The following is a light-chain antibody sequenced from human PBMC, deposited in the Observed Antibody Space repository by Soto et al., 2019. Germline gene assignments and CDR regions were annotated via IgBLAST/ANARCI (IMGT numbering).Light chain of an antibody. CDR2: GAS. V-gene: IGKV3-20*01. CDR3: QQYSRSPLT. CDR1: QTISSSY. J-gene: IGKJ4*01. Sequence: EIVLTQSPGTLSLSPGERATLSCRTSQTISSSYSAWYQQKPGRAPRLLIYGASNRATGIPDRFSGSGSGTDFTLTISRLEPEGFAVYYCQQYSRSPLTFGGGTKVEIK.